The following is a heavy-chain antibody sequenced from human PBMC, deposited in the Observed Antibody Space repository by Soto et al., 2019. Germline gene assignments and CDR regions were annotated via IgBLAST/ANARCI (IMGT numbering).Heavy chain of an antibody. CDR1: GFTFSNYW. CDR3: TRGIRGSSGWSYYYGMDV. V-gene: IGHV3-7*03. J-gene: IGHJ6*02. CDR2: IKQDGSDE. D-gene: IGHD6-19*01. Sequence: EVQLVESGGGLVQPGGSLRLSCAASGFTFSNYWMSWVRQAPGKGLEWVANIKQDGSDEYYVDSVKGRFTISRDNAKNSLYLQMSSLRAEDTAVYYCTRGIRGSSGWSYYYGMDVWGQGARVTVSS.